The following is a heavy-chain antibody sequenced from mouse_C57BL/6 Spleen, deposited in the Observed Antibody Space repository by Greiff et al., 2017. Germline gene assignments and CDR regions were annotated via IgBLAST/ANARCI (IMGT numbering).Heavy chain of an antibody. CDR2: ISYDGSN. Sequence: VQLQQSGPGLVKPSQSLSLTCSVTGYSITSGYYWNWIRQFPGNKLEWMGYISYDGSNNYNPSLKNRISITRDTSKNQFFLKLNSVTTEDTATYYCARGMVYAMDYWGQGTSVTVSS. CDR3: ARGMVYAMDY. J-gene: IGHJ4*01. CDR1: GYSITSGYY. D-gene: IGHD2-2*01. V-gene: IGHV3-6*01.